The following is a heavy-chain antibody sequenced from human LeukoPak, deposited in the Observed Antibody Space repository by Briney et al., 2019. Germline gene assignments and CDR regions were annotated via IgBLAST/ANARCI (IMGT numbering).Heavy chain of an antibody. J-gene: IGHJ4*02. CDR3: AKVGYDSGGYSDY. CDR1: GVTFSIYA. CDR2: ISSSGGNT. V-gene: IGHV3-23*01. D-gene: IGHD3-22*01. Sequence: PGGSLRLSCAASGVTFSIYAMSWVRQAPGKGLEWVSSISSSGGNTYYADSAKGRFTMSRDNSKNTLYLQMNSLRAEDTAKYYCAKVGYDSGGYSDYWGQGTLVTVSS.